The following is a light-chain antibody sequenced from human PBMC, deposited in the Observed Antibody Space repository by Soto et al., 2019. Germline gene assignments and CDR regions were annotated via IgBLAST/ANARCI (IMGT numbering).Light chain of an antibody. CDR1: SSDVGGYNY. J-gene: IGLJ2*01. CDR3: SSYTSSSTLYVV. CDR2: EVS. Sequence: QSALTQPASVSGSPGQSITISCTGTSSDVGGYNYVSWYQQHPGKAPKLMIYEVSNRPSGVSNRFSCSKSGNTASLTISGRQDEDEADYYCSSYTSSSTLYVVFGGGTQLTVL. V-gene: IGLV2-14*01.